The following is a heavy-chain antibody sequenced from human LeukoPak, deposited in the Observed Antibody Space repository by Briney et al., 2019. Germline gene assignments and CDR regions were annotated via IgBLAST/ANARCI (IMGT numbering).Heavy chain of an antibody. CDR2: IKSKTDGGTT. CDR3: ARDRHPPSRWFDSSGYSGDAFDI. CDR1: GFTFSNAW. D-gene: IGHD3-22*01. Sequence: GGSLRLSCAASGFTFSNAWMSWVRQAPGKGLEWVGRIKSKTDGGTTDYAAPVKGRFTISRDDSKNTLYLQMNSLKTEDTAVYYCARDRHPPSRWFDSSGYSGDAFDIWGQGTMVTVSS. V-gene: IGHV3-15*01. J-gene: IGHJ3*02.